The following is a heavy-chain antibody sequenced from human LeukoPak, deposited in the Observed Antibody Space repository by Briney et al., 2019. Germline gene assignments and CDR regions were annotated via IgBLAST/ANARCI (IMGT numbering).Heavy chain of an antibody. Sequence: GGSLRLSCAASGFTFSSYSMNWVRQAPGKGLEWVGFIASETYGGTAEYAASVKGRFIISRDDSKSIAYLQMNSLKTEDTAVYYCTRDQTPYYWGQGTLVTVSS. CDR1: GFTFSSYS. CDR3: TRDQTPYY. J-gene: IGHJ4*02. V-gene: IGHV3-49*04. CDR2: IASETYGGTA.